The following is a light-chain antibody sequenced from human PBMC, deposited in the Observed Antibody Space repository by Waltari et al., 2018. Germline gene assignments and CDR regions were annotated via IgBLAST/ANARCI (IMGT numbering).Light chain of an antibody. CDR1: QRIDNY. V-gene: IGKV1-39*01. J-gene: IGKJ1*01. CDR2: AAS. CDR3: QQSDSVPRT. Sequence: DIQMTQSPSSLSASVGDRVTITCRASQRIDNYVNWYQQRPGKAPKLLIFAASRLQSGVPARFSCSGSGTEFTLSISTLQPEDFATYFCQQSDSVPRTFGQGTRVEI.